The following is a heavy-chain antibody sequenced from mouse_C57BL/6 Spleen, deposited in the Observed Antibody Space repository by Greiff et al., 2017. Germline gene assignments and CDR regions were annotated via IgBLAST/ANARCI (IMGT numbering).Heavy chain of an antibody. J-gene: IGHJ2*01. CDR2: IDPSDSYT. Sequence: QVQLQQPGAELVKPGASVKLSCKASGYTFPSYWMQWVKQRPGQGLEWIGEIDPSDSYTNYNQKFKGKATLTVDTSSSTAYMQLSSLTSDDSAVYYCARELHYWGQGTTLTVSS. CDR1: GYTFPSYW. CDR3: ARELHY. V-gene: IGHV1-50*01.